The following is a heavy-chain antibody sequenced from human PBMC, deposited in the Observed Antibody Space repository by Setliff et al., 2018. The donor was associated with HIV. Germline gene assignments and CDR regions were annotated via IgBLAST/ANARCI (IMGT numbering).Heavy chain of an antibody. CDR2: FDPEDGDT. J-gene: IGHJ4*02. V-gene: IGHV1-24*01. CDR1: GYTLSELT. Sequence: GASVKVSCKVSGYTLSELTMHWVRQAPGKGLEWMGRFDPEDGDTLYAQNFQGRVTMTSDSSTSTVYMELRSLTSDDTAVYYCARRGYFDYWGQGTPVTVSS. CDR3: ARRGYFDY.